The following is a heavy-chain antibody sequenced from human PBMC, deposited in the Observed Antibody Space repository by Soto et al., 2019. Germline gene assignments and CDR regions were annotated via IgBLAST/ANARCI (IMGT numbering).Heavy chain of an antibody. J-gene: IGHJ5*02. CDR3: LRVKDEILWTNLFDP. CDR1: GYIFTTFW. D-gene: IGHD2-8*01. Sequence: GEALKISCKGSGYIFTTFWIGWVRQTPGKGLEWMGIIYPDDSDTKYSSSFQGQVTISADKSSSTAYVQWSSLSASDTAIYYWLRVKDEILWTNLFDPWGQGTRVTVSP. V-gene: IGHV5-51*01. CDR2: IYPDDSDT.